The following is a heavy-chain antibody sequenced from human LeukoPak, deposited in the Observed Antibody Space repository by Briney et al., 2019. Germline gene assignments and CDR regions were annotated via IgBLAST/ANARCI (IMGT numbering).Heavy chain of an antibody. CDR1: GGPFSGYY. D-gene: IGHD2-2*01. CDR3: ARVYCSSPRFPVIGGPPRHFDS. V-gene: IGHV4-34*01. CDR2: INHSGST. J-gene: IGHJ3*02. Sequence: SETLSLTCAVYGGPFSGYYWRWIRQPTGKGLVWIGEINHSGSTNYNTSRKSRVTISVDTSRNQFSLKLSFVTAADTAVYYCARVYCSSPRFPVIGGPPRHFDSWGQGTMVTVSS.